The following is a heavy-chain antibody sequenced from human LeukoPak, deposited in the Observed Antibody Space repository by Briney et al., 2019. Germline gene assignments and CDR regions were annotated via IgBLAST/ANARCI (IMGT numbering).Heavy chain of an antibody. D-gene: IGHD2-2*01. CDR1: GGSISGFY. V-gene: IGHV4-59*01. Sequence: NPSETLSLTCSVSGGSISGFYWSWIRQPPGKGLEWIGYIYYSWSTDYNPSLKSRVTMSLDTSKNQFSLKLSSVTAADTAVYYCAREYCRSPTCHFDSGGQGTLVTASS. CDR3: AREYCRSPTCHFDS. J-gene: IGHJ4*02. CDR2: IYYSWST.